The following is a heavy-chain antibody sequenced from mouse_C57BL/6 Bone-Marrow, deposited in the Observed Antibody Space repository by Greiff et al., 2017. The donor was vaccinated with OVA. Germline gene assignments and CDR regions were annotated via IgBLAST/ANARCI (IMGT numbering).Heavy chain of an antibody. CDR2: ISNGGGST. Sequence: DVHLVESGGGLVQPGGSLKLSCAASGFTFSDYYMYWVRQTPEKRLEWVAYISNGGGSTYYPDTVKGRFTISRDNAKNTLYLQTSRLKSEDTAMYYCARQYGNPCFDVWGTGTTVTVSS. J-gene: IGHJ1*03. CDR3: ARQYGNPCFDV. V-gene: IGHV5-12*01. CDR1: GFTFSDYY. D-gene: IGHD2-10*02.